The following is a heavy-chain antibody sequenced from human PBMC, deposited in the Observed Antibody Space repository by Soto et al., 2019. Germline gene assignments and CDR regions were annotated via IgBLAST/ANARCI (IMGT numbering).Heavy chain of an antibody. CDR2: IIPLFGKA. CDR3: LGGSINPPDYFQS. V-gene: IGHV1-69*06. Sequence: SVKVYCKAYGGTFSTFAFHWVRQAPGQRLESMGEIIPLFGKANNAQKFQGRVTFSADRSTTTVFMEVNRLSSDDTAVYYCLGGSINPPDYFQSWGQGTVVPVSS. CDR1: GGTFSTFA. D-gene: IGHD3-16*01. J-gene: IGHJ1*01.